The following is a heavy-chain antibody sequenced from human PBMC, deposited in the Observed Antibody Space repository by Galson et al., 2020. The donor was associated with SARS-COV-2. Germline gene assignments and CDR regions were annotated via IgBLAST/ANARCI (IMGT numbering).Heavy chain of an antibody. CDR3: LREGDTIYPDY. CDR2: IDAAGNP. J-gene: IGHJ4*02. Sequence: GASLKTSCAASGFTVGSRWISWVRRAPGKGLEWVSLIDAAGNPFYADSIKGRFTISRDNSRNIVFLQMTSLRAVDTAVYYCLREGDTIYPDYWGPGTLVTVSS. CDR1: GFTVGSRW. D-gene: IGHD3-10*01. V-gene: IGHV3-53*01.